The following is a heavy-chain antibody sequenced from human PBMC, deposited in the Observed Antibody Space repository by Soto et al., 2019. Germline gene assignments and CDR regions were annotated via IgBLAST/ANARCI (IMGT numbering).Heavy chain of an antibody. D-gene: IGHD5-18*01. Sequence: ESVPTLVNPTQTLTLTCTFSGFSLRNSGVGVGWIRQPPGKALEWVSLIYWNDDKRYTPSLKSRLTITKDTSKNQVVLTMTNVDSVDTATYYCAHKLDTVDWFGPWGQGTLVTVSS. J-gene: IGHJ5*02. V-gene: IGHV2-5*01. CDR1: GFSLRNSGVG. CDR2: IYWNDDK. CDR3: AHKLDTVDWFGP.